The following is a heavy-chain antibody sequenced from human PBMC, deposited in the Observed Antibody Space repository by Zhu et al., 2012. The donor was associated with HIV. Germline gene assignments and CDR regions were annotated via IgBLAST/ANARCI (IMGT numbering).Heavy chain of an antibody. CDR3: ARLLPTYRYSHGFNWGASILTY. CDR2: TSHSGSA. J-gene: IGHJ4*02. CDR1: GGSISSSSHY. Sequence: QVQLQESGPRLVKPSETLSLTCTVSGGSISSSSHYWGWIRQPPGKGLEWIGSTSHSGSAYYNSSLKSRVTVSVDTSKNQFSLKLSSVTAADTAVYFCARLLPTYRYSHGFNWGASILTYWGQGTLGHRLL. D-gene: IGHD5-18*01. V-gene: IGHV4-39*07.